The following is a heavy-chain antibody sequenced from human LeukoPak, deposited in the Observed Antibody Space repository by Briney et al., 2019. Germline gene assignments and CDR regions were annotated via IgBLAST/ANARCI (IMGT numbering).Heavy chain of an antibody. V-gene: IGHV3-15*01. CDR2: IKSKTDGGTT. J-gene: IGHJ4*02. Sequence: GSLRLSCAASGFTFSNAWMSWVRQAPGKGLEWVGRIKSKTDGGTTDYAAPVKGRFTISRDDSKNTLYLQMNSLKTEDTAVYYCTTLAGRGKYYFDYWGQGTLVTVSS. CDR1: GFTFSNAW. CDR3: TTLAGRGKYYFDY.